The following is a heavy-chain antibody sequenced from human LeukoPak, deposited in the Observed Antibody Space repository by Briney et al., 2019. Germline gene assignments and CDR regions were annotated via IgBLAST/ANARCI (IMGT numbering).Heavy chain of an antibody. CDR3: ARGFGRCYDSSGYYY. D-gene: IGHD3-22*01. Sequence: ASVKVSCKASGGTFSSYGISWVRQAPGQGLEWMGWISAYNGNTNYAQKLQGRVTMTTDTSTSTAYMELRSLRSDDTAVYYCARGFGRCYDSSGYYYWGQGTLVTVSS. J-gene: IGHJ4*02. V-gene: IGHV1-18*01. CDR2: ISAYNGNT. CDR1: GGTFSSYG.